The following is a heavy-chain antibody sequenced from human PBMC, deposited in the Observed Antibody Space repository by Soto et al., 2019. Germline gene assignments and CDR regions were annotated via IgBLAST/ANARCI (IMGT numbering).Heavy chain of an antibody. V-gene: IGHV4-31*02. Sequence: PSCTLSLALNVSSGSISSGGYYWILKSHHPGKGLEWIGYIYYSGSTYYNPSLKSRVTISVDTSKNQFSLKLSSVTAADTAVYYCARGSGSSWSGNWFEPWGQGTLVTVSS. J-gene: IGHJ5*02. D-gene: IGHD6-13*01. CDR1: SGSISSGGYY. CDR2: IYYSGST. CDR3: ARGSGSSWSGNWFEP.